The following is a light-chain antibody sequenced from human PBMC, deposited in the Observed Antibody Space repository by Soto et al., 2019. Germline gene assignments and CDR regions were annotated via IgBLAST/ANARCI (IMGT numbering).Light chain of an antibody. Sequence: QSLLTQTPSASATPGQRVTISCSGTNSNIGSNTITWYQQLPGTAPKRLIHSNNQRPSGVPDRFSASKSGTSASLAISGLQPEDEADYYCAAWDDSLNGYVFGTGTKVTVL. V-gene: IGLV1-44*01. J-gene: IGLJ1*01. CDR2: SNN. CDR1: NSNIGSNT. CDR3: AAWDDSLNGYV.